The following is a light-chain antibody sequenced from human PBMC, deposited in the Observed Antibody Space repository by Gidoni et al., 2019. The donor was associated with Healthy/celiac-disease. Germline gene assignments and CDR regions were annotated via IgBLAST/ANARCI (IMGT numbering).Light chain of an antibody. CDR3: QQRSNWPLLT. V-gene: IGKV3-11*01. CDR2: DAS. Sequence: EMMLTQSPSTLSLSPGERATLSCRASQSVSSYLDWYQQKPGQAPRRLLYDASNRATGIPARFSGSGSGTDFTLTISSLEPEEFAVYYCQQRSNWPLLTFGGGTKVEIK. CDR1: QSVSSY. J-gene: IGKJ4*01.